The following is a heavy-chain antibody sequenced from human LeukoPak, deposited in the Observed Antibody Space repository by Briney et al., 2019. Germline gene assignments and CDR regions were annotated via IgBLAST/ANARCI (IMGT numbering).Heavy chain of an antibody. V-gene: IGHV4-34*01. J-gene: IGHJ6*03. D-gene: IGHD4-11*01. CDR3: ARESNSNYLTHMDV. Sequence: SETLSLTCAVYGGSFSVYYWSWIRQPPGEGLAWIAEVNHSGITKYKPSLKSRVTISVDTSKNQFSLKMSSVTAADTAVYYCARESNSNYLTHMDVWGKGTTVTISS. CDR1: GGSFSVYY. CDR2: VNHSGIT.